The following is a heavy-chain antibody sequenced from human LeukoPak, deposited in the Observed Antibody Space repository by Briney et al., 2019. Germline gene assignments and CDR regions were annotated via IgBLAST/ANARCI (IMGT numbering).Heavy chain of an antibody. V-gene: IGHV4-4*07. D-gene: IGHD6-19*01. J-gene: IGHJ2*01. CDR1: GGSISSYY. CDR3: ARTPPYSSGWYWYFDL. Sequence: SETLSLTCTVSGGSISSYYWSWIRQPAGKGLEWIGRIYTSGSTNYNPSLKSRVTMSVDTSKNQFSLKLSSVTAADTAVYYCARTPPYSSGWYWYFDLWGRGTLSLSPQ. CDR2: IYTSGST.